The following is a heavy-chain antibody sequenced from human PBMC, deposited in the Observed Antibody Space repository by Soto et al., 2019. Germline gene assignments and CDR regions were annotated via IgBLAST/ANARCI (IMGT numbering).Heavy chain of an antibody. J-gene: IGHJ6*02. V-gene: IGHV3-21*01. CDR1: GFTFSSYS. CDR2: ISSSSSYI. CDR3: ARDTKYYYYYGMDV. D-gene: IGHD2-8*01. Sequence: PGRTLRLSCAASGFTFSSYSMNWVRQAPGKGLEWVSSISSSSSYIYYADSVKGRFTISRDNAKNSLYLQMNSLRAEDTAVYYCARDTKYYYYYGMDVWGQGTTVTVSS.